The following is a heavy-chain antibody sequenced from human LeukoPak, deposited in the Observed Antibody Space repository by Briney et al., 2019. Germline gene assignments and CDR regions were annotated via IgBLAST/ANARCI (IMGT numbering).Heavy chain of an antibody. CDR3: ARVSTMVRGAPYYGMDV. V-gene: IGHV1-69*04. D-gene: IGHD3-10*01. CDR2: IIPIFGIA. Sequence: GASVKVSCKASGGTLSSYAISWVRQAPGQRLEWMGRIIPIFGIANYAQKFQGRVTITADKSTSTAYMELSSLRSEDTAVYYCARVSTMVRGAPYYGMDVWGQGTTVTVSS. CDR1: GGTLSSYA. J-gene: IGHJ6*02.